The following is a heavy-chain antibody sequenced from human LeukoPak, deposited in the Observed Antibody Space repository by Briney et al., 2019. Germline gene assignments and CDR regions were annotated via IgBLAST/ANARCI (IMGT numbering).Heavy chain of an antibody. Sequence: PGGSLRLSCAASGFTFSSYGMHWVRQAPGKGLEWVAVTSYDGSSTYYADSVKGRFTISRDNSKNTLFLQMSSLRAEDTAVYYCAKEYSNKWVNFDYWGQGTLVTVSS. J-gene: IGHJ4*02. CDR2: TSYDGSST. CDR3: AKEYSNKWVNFDY. CDR1: GFTFSSYG. D-gene: IGHD6-13*01. V-gene: IGHV3-30*18.